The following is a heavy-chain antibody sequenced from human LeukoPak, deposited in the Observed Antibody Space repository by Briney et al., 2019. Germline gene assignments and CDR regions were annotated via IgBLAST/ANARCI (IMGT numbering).Heavy chain of an antibody. D-gene: IGHD1-1*01. J-gene: IGHJ4*02. CDR3: ARDGNNWSSLHY. Sequence: GASVKDSCKASGYTFTGYSIHWVRQAPGQGLEWMGRIHPNSGNTYYAQKFQGRVTMTSDPSINTVYLELSMLRSDDTAVYYCARDGNNWSSLHYWGQGTLIPVFS. V-gene: IGHV1-2*06. CDR1: GYTFTGYS. CDR2: IHPNSGNT.